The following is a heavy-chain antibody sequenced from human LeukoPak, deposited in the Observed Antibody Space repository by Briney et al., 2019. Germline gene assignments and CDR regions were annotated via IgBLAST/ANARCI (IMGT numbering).Heavy chain of an antibody. Sequence: GGSLRLSCTASGFTFGDYAMSWVRQAPGKGLEWVGFIRSKAYGGTTEYAASVKGRFTISRNDSKSIAYLQMNSLKTEDTAVYYCTRAVNDYGAYIDYWGQGTLVTVSS. J-gene: IGHJ4*02. V-gene: IGHV3-49*04. CDR2: IRSKAYGGTT. CDR1: GFTFGDYA. CDR3: TRAVNDYGAYIDY. D-gene: IGHD4-17*01.